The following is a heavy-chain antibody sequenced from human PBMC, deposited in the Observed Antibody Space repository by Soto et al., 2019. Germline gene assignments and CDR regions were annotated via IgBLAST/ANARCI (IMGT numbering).Heavy chain of an antibody. CDR2: IYYSGST. J-gene: IGHJ4*02. D-gene: IGHD6-19*01. V-gene: IGHV4-61*01. CDR3: ARSGSGSGWL. Sequence: LSLTCTVSGGSVSSGRFYWSWIRQPPGKGLEWIGYIYYSGSTKYNPSLRSRVTISVDTSKNQFSLKLTSVTAADTAVYYCARSGSGSGWLGGQGTLVTVSS. CDR1: GGSVSSGRFY.